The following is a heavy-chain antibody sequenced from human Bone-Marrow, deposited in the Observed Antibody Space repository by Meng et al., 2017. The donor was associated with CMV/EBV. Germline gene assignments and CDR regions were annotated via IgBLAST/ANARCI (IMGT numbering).Heavy chain of an antibody. D-gene: IGHD1-26*01. J-gene: IGHJ6*02. Sequence: ASVKVSCKASGYTFTNYGISWVRQAPGQGLEWMGWISVYNGYTNYAQKFQGRVTMTTDTSTSTAYMELRSLRSDDTAVYYCARGVTILGGGVGGLFDYYYYYGMDVWGQGTTVTGSS. CDR3: ARGVTILGGGVGGLFDYYYYYGMDV. V-gene: IGHV1-18*01. CDR1: GYTFTNYG. CDR2: ISVYNGYT.